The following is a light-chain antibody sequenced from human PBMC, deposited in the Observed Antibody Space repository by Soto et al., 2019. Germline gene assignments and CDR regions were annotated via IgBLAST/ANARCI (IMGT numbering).Light chain of an antibody. CDR2: DVS. CDR1: NNDVGGYNY. J-gene: IGLJ1*01. Sequence: QSALTQPASVSGSPGQSITISCTGTNNDVGGYNYVSWYQQHPGRAPKLMIYDVSNRPSGVSNRFSGSKSGTTASLTISGLQAEDGADYYCNSYASSATLVFGTGTKLTVL. CDR3: NSYASSATLV. V-gene: IGLV2-14*03.